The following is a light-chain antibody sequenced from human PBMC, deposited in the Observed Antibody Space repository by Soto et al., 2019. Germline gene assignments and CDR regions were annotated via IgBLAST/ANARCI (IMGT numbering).Light chain of an antibody. CDR3: ASYAGSKNFYV. J-gene: IGLJ1*01. V-gene: IGLV2-8*01. Sequence: QSVLTQPPSASGSPGQSVTISCTGTSSDVGGYNYVSWYQQPPGKAPKLMIYEVTKRPSGVPDRFSGSKSGNTASLTVSGLQPEDEADYYCASYAGSKNFYVFGTGTKLTVL. CDR2: EVT. CDR1: SSDVGGYNY.